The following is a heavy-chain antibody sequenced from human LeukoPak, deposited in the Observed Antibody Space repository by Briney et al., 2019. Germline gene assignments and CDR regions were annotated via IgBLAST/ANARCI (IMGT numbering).Heavy chain of an antibody. Sequence: GGSLRLSCAASGFTFSTYSMNWVRQAPGKGLEWVSSISSSSSYIYYADSVKGRFTISRDNAKNSLYLQMNSLRAEDTAVYYCARDRTGTHEDIDYWGQGTLVTVSS. D-gene: IGHD1-1*01. J-gene: IGHJ4*02. V-gene: IGHV3-21*01. CDR1: GFTFSTYS. CDR2: ISSSSSYI. CDR3: ARDRTGTHEDIDY.